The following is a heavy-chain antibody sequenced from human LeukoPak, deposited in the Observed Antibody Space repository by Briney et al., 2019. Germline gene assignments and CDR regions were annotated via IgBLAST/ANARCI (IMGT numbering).Heavy chain of an antibody. CDR3: AKIYYGSGSYLLDY. CDR1: GFTFSDYS. J-gene: IGHJ4*02. Sequence: GGSLRLSCAASGFTFSDYSMNWVRQAPGKGLEWVSAISGSGGSTYYADSVKGRFTISRDNSKNTLYLQMNSLRAEDTAVYYCAKIYYGSGSYLLDYWGQGTLVTVSS. CDR2: ISGSGGST. V-gene: IGHV3-23*01. D-gene: IGHD3-10*01.